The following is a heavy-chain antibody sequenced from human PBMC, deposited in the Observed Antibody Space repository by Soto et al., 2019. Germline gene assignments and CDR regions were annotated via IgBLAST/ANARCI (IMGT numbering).Heavy chain of an antibody. Sequence: GGALRLSCPASGFTVSSYSMNWVGPAPGKGLEWVSSISSSSSYIYYADSVKGRFTISRDNAKNSLYLQMNSLRAEDTAVYYCARVFITMVRGVSPNHDAFDIWGQGT. CDR2: ISSSSSYI. CDR3: ARVFITMVRGVSPNHDAFDI. D-gene: IGHD3-10*01. J-gene: IGHJ3*02. V-gene: IGHV3-21*01. CDR1: GFTVSSYS.